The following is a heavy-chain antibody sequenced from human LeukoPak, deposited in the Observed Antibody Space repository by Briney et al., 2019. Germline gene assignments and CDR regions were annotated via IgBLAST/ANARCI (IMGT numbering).Heavy chain of an antibody. CDR2: IYTSGST. D-gene: IGHD3-10*01. V-gene: IGHV4-4*07. CDR1: GGSISSYY. CDR3: AKFAGGGSGRWGDYYFDY. Sequence: SETLSLTCTVSGGSISSYYWSWIRQPAGKGLEWIGRIYTSGSTYYNPSLKSRVTISVDTSKNQFSLKLSSVTAEDTAVYYCAKFAGGGSGRWGDYYFDYWGQGTLVTVSS. J-gene: IGHJ4*02.